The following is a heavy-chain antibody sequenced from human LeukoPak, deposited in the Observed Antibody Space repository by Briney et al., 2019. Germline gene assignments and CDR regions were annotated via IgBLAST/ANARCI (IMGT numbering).Heavy chain of an antibody. D-gene: IGHD5-24*01. Sequence: GGSLRLSCAASGFSFSTYPMTWVRRAPGKGLEWVSSISSSSSSLYYADSVKGRFTISRDNAWNSLYLQVSGLRVEDTAVYYCAREFGYNKRIDSWGQGILVTVSS. V-gene: IGHV3-21*01. J-gene: IGHJ4*02. CDR1: GFSFSTYP. CDR2: ISSSSSSL. CDR3: AREFGYNKRIDS.